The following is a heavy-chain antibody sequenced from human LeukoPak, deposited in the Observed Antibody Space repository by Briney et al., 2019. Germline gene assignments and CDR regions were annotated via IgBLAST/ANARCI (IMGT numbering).Heavy chain of an antibody. Sequence: GSRRLSCAASGFTVSSNYMSWVRQAPGKGLEWIGYISYSGSTNYNPSLKSRVTISVDTSKNQFSLKLSSVTAADTAVYYCARGGTYALVWGQGTLVTVSS. J-gene: IGHJ4*02. CDR2: ISYSGST. V-gene: IGHV4-59*02. CDR1: GFTVSSNY. CDR3: ARGGTYALV. D-gene: IGHD3-16*01.